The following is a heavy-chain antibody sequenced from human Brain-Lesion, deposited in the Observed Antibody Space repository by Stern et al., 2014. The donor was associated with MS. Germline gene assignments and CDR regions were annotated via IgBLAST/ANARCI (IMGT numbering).Heavy chain of an antibody. D-gene: IGHD3-10*01. CDR2: VNNDGRRT. J-gene: IGHJ5*01. V-gene: IGHV3-74*02. Sequence: EDQLVESGGGLVQPGGSLRLSCAASGFTFGNYWMHWVRQAPGKGLVWVSRVNNDGRRTSYADSVKGRFTMSRDNAKNTLYLQMNSLRVEDTAIYYCARGERWFDSWGQGTLVTVSS. CDR3: ARGERWFDS. CDR1: GFTFGNYW.